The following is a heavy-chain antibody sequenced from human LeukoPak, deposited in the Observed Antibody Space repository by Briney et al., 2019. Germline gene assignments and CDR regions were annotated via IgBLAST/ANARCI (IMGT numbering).Heavy chain of an antibody. D-gene: IGHD2-2*01. CDR3: ARAVGPFDY. Sequence: GGSLRLSYAASGFTFSTYGMHWVRQAPGKGLEWVAVIWDDGSNKYYGDSVKGRFTISRDNSKNTLYLQMNSLRVEDTAVYFCARAVGPFDYWGQGALVTVSS. V-gene: IGHV3-33*01. J-gene: IGHJ4*02. CDR1: GFTFSTYG. CDR2: IWDDGSNK.